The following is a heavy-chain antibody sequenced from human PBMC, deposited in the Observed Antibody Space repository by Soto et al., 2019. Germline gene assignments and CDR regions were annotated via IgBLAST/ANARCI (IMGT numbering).Heavy chain of an antibody. CDR2: IIPIFGTA. CDR1: GGPFTSYA. CDR3: AQKLMITFVGVIAEYYYDGMDV. D-gene: IGHD3-16*02. Sequence: SVQVSCKGRGGPFTSYAISWVRPAPGQGVEWMGGIIPIFGTANYAQKFQGRVTITADESTSTAYMELSSLRSEDTAVYYCAQKLMITFVGVIAEYYYDGMDVWGQGTTVTVSS. J-gene: IGHJ6*02. V-gene: IGHV1-69*13.